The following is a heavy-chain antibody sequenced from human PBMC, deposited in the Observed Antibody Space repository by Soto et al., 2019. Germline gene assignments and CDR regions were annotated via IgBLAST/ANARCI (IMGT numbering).Heavy chain of an antibody. CDR1: GFTFDDYA. Sequence: GGSLRLSCAASGFTFDDYAMHWVRQVPGKGLEWVSGISWNSGDIGYADSVKGRFTISRDNAKNSLYLQMNSLRAEDTALYYCAKDGYRSGWYYFDYWGQGTPVTVSS. CDR2: ISWNSGDI. D-gene: IGHD6-19*01. V-gene: IGHV3-9*01. CDR3: AKDGYRSGWYYFDY. J-gene: IGHJ4*02.